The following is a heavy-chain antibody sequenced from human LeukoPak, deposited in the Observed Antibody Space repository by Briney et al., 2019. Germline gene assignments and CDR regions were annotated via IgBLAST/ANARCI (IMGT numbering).Heavy chain of an antibody. CDR1: GYTFTSYG. CDR2: ISAYNGNT. CDR3: ARDISSGYCSSTSCPSDAFDI. Sequence: ASVKVSCKASGYTFTSYGISWVRQAPGQGLEWMGWISAYNGNTNYVQKLQGRVTMTTDTSTSTAYMELRSLRSDDTAVYYCARDISSGYCSSTSCPSDAFDILGQGTMVTVSS. J-gene: IGHJ3*02. V-gene: IGHV1-18*01. D-gene: IGHD2-2*01.